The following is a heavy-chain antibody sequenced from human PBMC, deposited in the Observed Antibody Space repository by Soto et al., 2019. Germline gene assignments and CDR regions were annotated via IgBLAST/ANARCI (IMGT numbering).Heavy chain of an antibody. J-gene: IGHJ4*02. CDR2: ISYDGSNK. CDR3: AKDRIAAAGTGLDY. CDR1: GFTFSSYG. Sequence: QVQLVESGGGVVQPGRSLRLSCAASGFTFSSYGMHWVRQAPGKGLEWVAVISYDGSNKYYADSVKGRFTISRDNSKNTLYLHMNSLRAEDTAVYYCAKDRIAAAGTGLDYWGQGTLVTVSS. D-gene: IGHD6-13*01. V-gene: IGHV3-30*18.